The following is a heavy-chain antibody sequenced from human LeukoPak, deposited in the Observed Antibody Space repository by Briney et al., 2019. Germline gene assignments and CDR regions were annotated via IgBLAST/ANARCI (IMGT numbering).Heavy chain of an antibody. CDR1: GFTFSTYA. CDR2: IYSGGST. J-gene: IGHJ4*02. CDR3: ARDQDSHCYTD. V-gene: IGHV3-53*01. Sequence: GGSLRLSCAASGFTFSTYAMSWVRQAPGKGLEWVSVIYSGGSTYYADSVKGRFAISRDNSKNTLYLQMNSLRAEDTAVYYCARDQDSHCYTDWGQGTLVTVSS. D-gene: IGHD2-2*02.